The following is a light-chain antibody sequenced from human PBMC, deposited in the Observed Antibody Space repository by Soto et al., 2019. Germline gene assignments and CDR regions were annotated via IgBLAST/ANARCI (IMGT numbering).Light chain of an antibody. J-gene: IGKJ4*01. V-gene: IGKV3-20*01. CDR3: QQYGTSLFT. CDR2: GAS. Sequence: PGDRATLSCRSSQSAYSSYLSWYQQKPGQAPRLHIYGASNRATGIPDRFSGSGSGTDFTLTISGLEPEDFAVYYCQQYGTSLFTFGGGTKVDIK. CDR1: QSAYSSY.